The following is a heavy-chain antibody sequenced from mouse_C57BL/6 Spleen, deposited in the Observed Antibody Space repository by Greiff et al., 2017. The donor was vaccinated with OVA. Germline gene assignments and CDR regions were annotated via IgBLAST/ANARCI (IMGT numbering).Heavy chain of an antibody. J-gene: IGHJ4*01. CDR1: GYTFTSYW. CDR2: IHPNSGST. V-gene: IGHV1-64*01. CDR3: ASGGGDYGSSNEAMDY. D-gene: IGHD1-1*01. Sequence: VQLQQPGAELVKPGASVKLSCKASGYTFTSYWMHWVKQRPGQGLEWIGMIHPNSGSTNYNEKFKSKATLTVDKSSSTAYMQLSSLTSEDSAVYYCASGGGDYGSSNEAMDYWGQGTSVTVSS.